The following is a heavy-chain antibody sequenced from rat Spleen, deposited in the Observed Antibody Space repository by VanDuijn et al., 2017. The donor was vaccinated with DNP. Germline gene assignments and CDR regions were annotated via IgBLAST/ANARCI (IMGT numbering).Heavy chain of an antibody. CDR2: ITNTGDST. Sequence: EVQLVESGGGLVQPGRSLKVSCAASGFTFSNFAMAWVRQAPGKGLEWVASITNTGDSTYYSDSVKGRFSISRDNAKSTLYLQMDSLRSEDTASYYCARRGAGFDYWGQGVMVTVSS. D-gene: IGHD1-2*01. J-gene: IGHJ2*01. CDR1: GFTFSNFA. CDR3: ARRGAGFDY. V-gene: IGHV5-31*01.